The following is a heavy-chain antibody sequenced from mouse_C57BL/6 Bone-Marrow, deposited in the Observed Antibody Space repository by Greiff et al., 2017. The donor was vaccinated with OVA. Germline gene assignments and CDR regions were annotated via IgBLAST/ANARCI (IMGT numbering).Heavy chain of an antibody. D-gene: IGHD1-1*01. CDR3: ALFITTVVALDY. CDR1: GYTFTDYY. Sequence: VQLQQSGPVLVKPGASVKMSCKASGYTFTDYYMNWVKQSHGKSLEWIGVINPYNGGTSYNQKFKGKATLTVDKSSSTAYMELNSLTSEDSAVYYCALFITTVVALDYWGQGTTLTVSS. CDR2: INPYNGGT. J-gene: IGHJ2*01. V-gene: IGHV1-19*01.